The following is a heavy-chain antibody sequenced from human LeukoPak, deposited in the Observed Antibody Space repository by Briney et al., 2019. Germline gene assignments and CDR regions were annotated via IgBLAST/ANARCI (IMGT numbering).Heavy chain of an antibody. CDR3: ASEAASSTLDGMDV. CDR1: GGTFSSYA. V-gene: IGHV1-69*13. Sequence: SVKVSCKASGGTFSSYAISWVRQAPGQGLEWMGGIIPIFGTANYAQKFQGRVTITADESTSTAYMELSSLRSEDTAVYYCASEAASSTLDGMDVWGQGTTVTVSS. J-gene: IGHJ6*02. D-gene: IGHD2-2*01. CDR2: IIPIFGTA.